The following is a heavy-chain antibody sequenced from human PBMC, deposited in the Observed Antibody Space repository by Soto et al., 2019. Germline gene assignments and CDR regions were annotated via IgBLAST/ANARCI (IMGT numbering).Heavy chain of an antibody. J-gene: IGHJ4*02. CDR3: ARDVEGLPYYFDY. CDR1: GYTFTIYG. D-gene: IGHD3-16*01. CDR2: ISAYNGNT. Sequence: ASVKVSCKASGYTFTIYGISWVLQAPGQGLEWMGWISAYNGNTNYAQKLQGIVTMTTDTSTSTAYMELRSLRSDDTAVYYCARDVEGLPYYFDYWGQGTLVTVSS. V-gene: IGHV1-18*01.